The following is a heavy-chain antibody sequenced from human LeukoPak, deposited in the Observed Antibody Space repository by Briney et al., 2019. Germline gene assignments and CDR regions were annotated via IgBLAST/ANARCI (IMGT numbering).Heavy chain of an antibody. CDR2: INSDGSNT. D-gene: IGHD3-22*01. CDR3: ARDGYYDRSGYYYDAFDI. J-gene: IGHJ3*02. CDR1: GFTFSSYW. Sequence: PGGSLRLSCAASGFTFSSYWMHWVRQAPGKGLVWVSCINSDGSNTSYADSVKGRFTSSRDNAKNTLYLQMNSLRAEDTAVYYCARDGYYDRSGYYYDAFDIWGQGTMVTVSS. V-gene: IGHV3-74*01.